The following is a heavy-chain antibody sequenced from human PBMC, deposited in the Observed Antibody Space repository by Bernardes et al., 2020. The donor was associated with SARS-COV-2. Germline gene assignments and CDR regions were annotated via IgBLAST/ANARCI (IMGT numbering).Heavy chain of an antibody. D-gene: IGHD3-3*01. Sequence: GESLKISCKGSGYSFPPNWIGWVRQMPGKGLEWMGIIYPDDSDTRYSPAFQGRVTISADKSTSATFLHWSNLEASDTATYYCARTNYDFWSDYYPGMDVWGQGTTVTVSS. CDR1: GYSFPPNW. J-gene: IGHJ6*02. V-gene: IGHV5-51*01. CDR2: IYPDDSDT. CDR3: ARTNYDFWSDYYPGMDV.